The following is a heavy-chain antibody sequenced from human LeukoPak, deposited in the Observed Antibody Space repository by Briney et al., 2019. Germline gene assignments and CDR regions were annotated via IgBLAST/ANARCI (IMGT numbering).Heavy chain of an antibody. V-gene: IGHV1-69*13. Sequence: ASVKVSCKASGGTFSSYAISWVRQAPGRGLEWMGGIIPIFGTANYAQKFQGRVTITADESTSTAYMELSSLRSEDTAVYYCAREGAHIQAIDYWGQGTLVTVSS. CDR1: GGTFSSYA. D-gene: IGHD2-21*01. CDR2: IIPIFGTA. CDR3: AREGAHIQAIDY. J-gene: IGHJ4*02.